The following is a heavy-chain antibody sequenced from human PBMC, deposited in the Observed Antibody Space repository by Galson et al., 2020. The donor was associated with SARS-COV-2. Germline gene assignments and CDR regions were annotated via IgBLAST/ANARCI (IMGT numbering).Heavy chain of an antibody. CDR2: IYPGDSDT. Sequence: GESLKISCKGSGYSFTSYWIGWVRQMPGKGLEWMGIIYPGDSDTRYSPSSQGQVTISADKSISTAYLQWSSLKASDTAMYYCARRSAYYYGSWYYYYMDVWGKGTTVTVSS. CDR1: GYSFTSYW. CDR3: ARRSAYYYGSWYYYYMDV. J-gene: IGHJ6*03. V-gene: IGHV5-51*01. D-gene: IGHD3-10*01.